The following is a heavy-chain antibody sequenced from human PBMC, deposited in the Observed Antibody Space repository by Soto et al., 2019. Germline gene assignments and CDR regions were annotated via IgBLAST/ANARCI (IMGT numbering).Heavy chain of an antibody. Sequence: QVQLVQSGAEVKKPGASVKVSCKASGYTFTSYYMHWVRQAPGQGLEWMGIINPSGGSTSYAQKFQGRVTMTRDTSTSTVYMELSSLRSEDTAVYYCASTLIAAADGDAFDIWGQGTMVTVSS. D-gene: IGHD6-13*01. J-gene: IGHJ3*02. CDR3: ASTLIAAADGDAFDI. CDR1: GYTFTSYY. V-gene: IGHV1-46*01. CDR2: INPSGGST.